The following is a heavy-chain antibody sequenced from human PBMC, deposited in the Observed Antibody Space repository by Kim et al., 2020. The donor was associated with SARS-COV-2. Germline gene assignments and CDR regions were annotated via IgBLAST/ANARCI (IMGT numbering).Heavy chain of an antibody. CDR1: GFTFDGYA. J-gene: IGHJ6*02. CDR2: INWNSGTI. Sequence: GWSLRLSCAASGFTFDGYAMHWVRQVSGKGLEWVSGINWNSGTIGYADSVKGRFTISRDNAKNSLYLQMNSLRPEDTALYYCAKDLTAAAGTPTYYYGLDVWGQGTAVTVSS. V-gene: IGHV3-9*01. CDR3: AKDLTAAAGTPTYYYGLDV. D-gene: IGHD6-13*01.